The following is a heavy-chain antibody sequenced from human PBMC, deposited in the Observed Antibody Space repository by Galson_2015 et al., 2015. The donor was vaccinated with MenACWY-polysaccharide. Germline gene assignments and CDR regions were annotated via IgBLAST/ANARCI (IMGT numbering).Heavy chain of an antibody. CDR2: IGGSGLTT. Sequence: SLRLSCAASGITFSHYAMTWVSQAPGKGLEWVSSIGGSGLTTFYAESVKGRFTISRDNAQNILSLQMNSLRADDTARYFCAKVTEMASSRRPFDVWGQGTMVTVSS. V-gene: IGHV3-23*01. J-gene: IGHJ3*01. D-gene: IGHD5-24*01. CDR1: GITFSHYA. CDR3: AKVTEMASSRRPFDV.